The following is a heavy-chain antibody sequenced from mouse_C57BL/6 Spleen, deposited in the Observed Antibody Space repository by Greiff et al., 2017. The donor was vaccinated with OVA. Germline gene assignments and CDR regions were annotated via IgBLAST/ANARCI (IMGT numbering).Heavy chain of an antibody. CDR3: ARSMITPYWYFEV. V-gene: IGHV1-53*01. J-gene: IGHJ1*03. CDR2: INPSNGGT. D-gene: IGHD2-4*01. CDR1: VYTFTSYW. Sequence: QVQLQQPGTELVKPGASVKLSCKASVYTFTSYWMHWVKQRPGQGLEWIGNINPSNGGTNYNETFKSKATLTVDKSSSTAYMQLSSLTSEDSAVDYCARSMITPYWYFEVWGTGTTVTGSS.